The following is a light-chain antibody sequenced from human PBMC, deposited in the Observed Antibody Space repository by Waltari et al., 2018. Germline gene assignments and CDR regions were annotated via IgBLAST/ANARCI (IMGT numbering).Light chain of an antibody. V-gene: IGLV1-44*01. J-gene: IGLJ1*01. CDR3: AAWDDSLSGSYV. CDR2: NNN. Sequence: QSVLPQPPSASGTPGQRVTISRSGSYSTIGRKTVKWYQQPPGTAPTLLIYNNNLRPSGVPDRFSGSKSGTSASLAITGLQSEDEADYYCAAWDDSLSGSYVFGTGTKVTVL. CDR1: YSTIGRKT.